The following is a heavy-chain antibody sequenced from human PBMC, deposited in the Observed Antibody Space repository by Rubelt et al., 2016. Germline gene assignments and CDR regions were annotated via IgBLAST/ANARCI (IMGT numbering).Heavy chain of an antibody. CDR3: ADWLA. Sequence: QVQLQESGPGLVKPSETLSLTCAVYGGSFSGHYWSWIRQPPGKGLEWIGEIMHGGSTNYNPSLESRVTISVDTSKNQFSLRLTSVTAADTAVYYCADWLAWGQGTLVTVSS. D-gene: IGHD3-9*01. CDR1: GGSFSGHY. J-gene: IGHJ5*02. CDR2: IMHGGST. V-gene: IGHV4-34*10.